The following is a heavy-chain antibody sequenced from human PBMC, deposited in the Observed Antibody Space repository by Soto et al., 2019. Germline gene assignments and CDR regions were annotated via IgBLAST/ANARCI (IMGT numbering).Heavy chain of an antibody. V-gene: IGHV3-48*01. Sequence: GGSLRLSCAASGFTFSSYSMNWVRQAPGKGLEWVSYISSSSSTIYYADSVKGRFTISRDNAKNSLYLQMNSLRAEDTAVYYCARDLPRVYSSSWYGDYYYGMDVWGQGTTVTVSS. D-gene: IGHD6-13*01. J-gene: IGHJ6*02. CDR3: ARDLPRVYSSSWYGDYYYGMDV. CDR1: GFTFSSYS. CDR2: ISSSSSTI.